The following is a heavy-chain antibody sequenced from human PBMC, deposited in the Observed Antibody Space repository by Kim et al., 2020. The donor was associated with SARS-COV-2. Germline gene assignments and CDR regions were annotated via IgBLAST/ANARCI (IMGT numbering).Heavy chain of an antibody. CDR3: AKAVLRGVNYYYYGMDV. J-gene: IGHJ6*02. CDR2: ISYDGSKN. CDR1: GFTFSTYG. Sequence: GGSLRLSCEVSGFTFSTYGMYWVRQAPGKGLEWVAVISYDGSKNYYADSVKGRFTISRDNSKNTLFLQMNSLRAEDTAVYYCAKAVLRGVNYYYYGMDVWGQGPRSPSP. D-gene: IGHD3-10*01. V-gene: IGHV3-30*18.